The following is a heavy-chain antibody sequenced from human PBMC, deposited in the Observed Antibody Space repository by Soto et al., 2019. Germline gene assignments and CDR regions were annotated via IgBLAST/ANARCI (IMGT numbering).Heavy chain of an antibody. CDR3: ARELGVVTATLNWFDP. CDR1: GGSVSSGSYY. J-gene: IGHJ5*02. CDR2: IYYSGST. Sequence: SETLSLTCTVSGGSVSSGSYYWSWIRQPPGKGLEWIGYIYYSGSTNYNPSLKSRVTISVATSKNQFSLKLSSVTAADTAVYSCARELGVVTATLNWFDPWGQGTLVTVSS. D-gene: IGHD2-21*02. V-gene: IGHV4-61*01.